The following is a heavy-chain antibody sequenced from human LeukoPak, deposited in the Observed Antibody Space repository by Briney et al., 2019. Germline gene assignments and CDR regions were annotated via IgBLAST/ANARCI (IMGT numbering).Heavy chain of an antibody. CDR1: GFTFSSYW. V-gene: IGHV3-7*01. Sequence: HPGGSLRLSCAASGFTFSSYWMSWVRQAPGKGLEWVANIKQDGSEKYYVDSVKGRFTISRDNAKNSLYLQMNSPRAEDTAVYYCARGQEYYDRSGYSFRDAFDIWGQGTMVTVSS. CDR2: IKQDGSEK. D-gene: IGHD3-22*01. CDR3: ARGQEYYDRSGYSFRDAFDI. J-gene: IGHJ3*02.